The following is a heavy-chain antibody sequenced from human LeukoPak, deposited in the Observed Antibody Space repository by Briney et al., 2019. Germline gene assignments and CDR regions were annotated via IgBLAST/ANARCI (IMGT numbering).Heavy chain of an antibody. V-gene: IGHV3-23*01. Sequence: PGGSLRLSCAASGFTFSIYAMSWVRQAPGKGLEWVSGISGSGDSTYYADSVKGRFTISRDSSKNKNTVYLQMNSLRAEDTAVYYCAKGGGDLGSGTLDYWGQGTLVTVSS. CDR3: AKGGGDLGSGTLDY. D-gene: IGHD3-10*01. CDR2: ISGSGDST. CDR1: GFTFSIYA. J-gene: IGHJ4*02.